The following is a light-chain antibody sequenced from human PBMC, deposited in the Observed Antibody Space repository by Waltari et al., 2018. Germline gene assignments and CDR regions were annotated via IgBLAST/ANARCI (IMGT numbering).Light chain of an antibody. V-gene: IGKV3-20*01. CDR1: QKISKY. J-gene: IGKJ1*01. Sequence: CRASQKISKYLAWYQQKPGQAPRLLIYDAASRATGIPDRFGGSGSGTDFSLTISRLEPEDSAVYYCQKYGTLPATFGQGTKVEIK. CDR3: QKYGTLPAT. CDR2: DAA.